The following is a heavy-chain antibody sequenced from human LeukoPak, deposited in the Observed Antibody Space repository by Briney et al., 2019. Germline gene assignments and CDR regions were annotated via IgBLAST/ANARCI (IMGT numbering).Heavy chain of an antibody. J-gene: IGHJ2*01. CDR2: ISYDGTNQ. D-gene: IGHD3-16*01. CDR1: GFTVSSNY. V-gene: IGHV3-30*18. Sequence: GGSLTLSCAASGFTVSSNYMSWVRQAPGKGLEWVALISYDGTNQYYADSVKGRFTISRDSFKNTLYLQMNNLRVEDTAVYYCAKDRGTISESFWYFHLWGRGAPDPVSS. CDR3: AKDRGTISESFWYFHL.